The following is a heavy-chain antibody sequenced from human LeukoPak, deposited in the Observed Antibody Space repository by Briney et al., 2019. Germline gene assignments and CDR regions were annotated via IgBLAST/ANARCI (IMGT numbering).Heavy chain of an antibody. Sequence: PSETLSLTCDVYGGSFSGYYWSWIRQPPGKGLEWIGEINHSGSTNYNPSLKSRVTISVDTSKNQFSLKLSSVTAADTAVYYCARSTGYYDSSKGYWGQGTLVTVSS. D-gene: IGHD3-22*01. J-gene: IGHJ4*02. CDR3: ARSTGYYDSSKGY. V-gene: IGHV4-34*01. CDR1: GGSFSGYY. CDR2: INHSGST.